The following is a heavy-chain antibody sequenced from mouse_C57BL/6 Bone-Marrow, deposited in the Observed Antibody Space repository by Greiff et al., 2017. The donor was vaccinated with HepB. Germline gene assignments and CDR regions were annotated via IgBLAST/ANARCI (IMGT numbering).Heavy chain of an antibody. CDR1: GYTFTSYW. V-gene: IGHV1-69*01. CDR3: ARRHYGNSFWFAY. CDR2: IDPSDSYT. D-gene: IGHD1-1*01. J-gene: IGHJ3*01. Sequence: QVQLQQPGAELVMPGASVKLSCKASGYTFTSYWMHWVKQRPGQGLEWIGEIDPSDSYTNYNQKFKGKSTLTVDKSSSTAYMQLSSLTSEDSAVYYCARRHYGNSFWFAYWGQGTLVTVSA.